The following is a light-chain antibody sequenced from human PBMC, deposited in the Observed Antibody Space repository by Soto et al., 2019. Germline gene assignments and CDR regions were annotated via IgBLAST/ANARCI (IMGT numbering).Light chain of an antibody. Sequence: QSALTQPPSAFGSPGQSVTMSCTGTSSDVGGYNHVSWYQQHPGKAPKLMIFEVSNRPSGVPDRFSGSKSGNTASLTVSGLQAEDEADYYCSSFAGNYWVFGGGTKLTVL. CDR3: SSFAGNYWV. V-gene: IGLV2-8*01. CDR1: SSDVGGYNH. CDR2: EVS. J-gene: IGLJ3*02.